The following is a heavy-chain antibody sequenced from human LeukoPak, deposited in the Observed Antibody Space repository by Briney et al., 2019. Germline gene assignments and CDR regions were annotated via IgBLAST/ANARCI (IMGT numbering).Heavy chain of an antibody. Sequence: PGGSLRPSCAASGFTLSSYWMHWVRHAPGKGLVWVSRINSDESSTTYVDSVKGRFTISRDNAKNTLYLQMDSLRVEDTAVYFCARGAHVLDIWGQGTMVTVSS. V-gene: IGHV3-74*03. J-gene: IGHJ3*02. D-gene: IGHD1-26*01. CDR2: INSDESST. CDR1: GFTLSSYW. CDR3: ARGAHVLDI.